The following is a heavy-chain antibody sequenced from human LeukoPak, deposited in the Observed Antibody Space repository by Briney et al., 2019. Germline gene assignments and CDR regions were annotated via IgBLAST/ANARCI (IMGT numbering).Heavy chain of an antibody. D-gene: IGHD2-21*01. CDR2: ISYDGSNK. CDR3: ARDHGVVVGWFDP. CDR1: GFTFSSYA. Sequence: PGGSLRLSCAASGFTFSSYAMHWVRQAPGKGLEWVAVISYDGSNKYYADSVKGRFTISRDNSKNTLYLQMNSLRAEDTAVYYCARDHGVVVGWFDPWGLGTLVTVSS. J-gene: IGHJ5*02. V-gene: IGHV3-30*04.